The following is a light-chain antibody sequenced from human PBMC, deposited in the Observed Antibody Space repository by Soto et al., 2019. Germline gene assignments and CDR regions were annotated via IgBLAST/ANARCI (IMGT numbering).Light chain of an antibody. J-gene: IGLJ3*02. V-gene: IGLV8-61*01. CDR2: STN. Sequence: QTVVTQEPSFSVSPGGTVTLTCGLTSGSVSTSNYPSWYQQTPGQTPRTLIYSTNFRSSGVPDRFSGSILGNKAALTITGAQADDESDDYCVLSLPRGVWEFGGGTKLTVL. CDR3: VLSLPRGVWE. CDR1: SGSVSTSNY.